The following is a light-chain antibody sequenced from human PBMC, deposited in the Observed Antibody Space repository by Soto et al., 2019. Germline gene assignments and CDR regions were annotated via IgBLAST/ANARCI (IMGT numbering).Light chain of an antibody. J-gene: IGKJ1*01. V-gene: IGKV3-15*01. CDR1: QSVSSN. Sequence: EMVMTQSPATLSVSPGERATLSCRTSQSVSSNLAWYQQKPGQDPRLHIYGASNRATGIPARVSGSGSGTEFTLTISSLQSEDFAVYYCQQYNNWPLTFGQGTKVAIK. CDR3: QQYNNWPLT. CDR2: GAS.